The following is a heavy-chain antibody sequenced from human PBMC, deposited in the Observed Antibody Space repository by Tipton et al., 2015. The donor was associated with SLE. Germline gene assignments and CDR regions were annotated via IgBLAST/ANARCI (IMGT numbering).Heavy chain of an antibody. CDR3: ASQSLYYYGSGSYRLDP. J-gene: IGHJ5*02. CDR2: INHSGST. CDR1: GGSFRGYH. Sequence: LRLSCAVNGGSFRGYHWSWIRQPPGEGLEWIGYINHSGSTNHNPSLKSRVTISVDTSKNQFSLRLSSVTAADTAVYYCASQSLYYYGSGSYRLDPWGQGTLVTVSS. D-gene: IGHD3-10*01. V-gene: IGHV4-34*01.